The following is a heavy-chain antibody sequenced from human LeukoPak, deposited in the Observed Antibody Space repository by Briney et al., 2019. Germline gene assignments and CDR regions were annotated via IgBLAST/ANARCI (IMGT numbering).Heavy chain of an antibody. CDR2: INHSGST. Sequence: PSETLSLTCAVYAGSFSGYYWSWIRQPPGKGLEWIGEINHSGSTSYNPSLKSRVTISVDTSKNQFSLKLSSVTAADTAVYYCAILAGQLASDYWGQGTLVTVSS. V-gene: IGHV4-34*01. D-gene: IGHD3-16*01. CDR3: AILAGQLASDY. CDR1: AGSFSGYY. J-gene: IGHJ4*02.